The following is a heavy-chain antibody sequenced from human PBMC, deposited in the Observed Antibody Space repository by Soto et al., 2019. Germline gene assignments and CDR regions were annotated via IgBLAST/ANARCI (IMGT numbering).Heavy chain of an antibody. V-gene: IGHV1-46*01. Sequence: ASVKVSCKASVYTLTSYYLHWVRQAPGQGPEWMGIINPSGGITNDAQKFQDRVTMTSDTSTSTVYMELSSLRSEDTAVYYCARGISTTRYYYYYGMDVWGQGTTVTV. CDR1: VYTLTSYY. CDR3: ARGISTTRYYYYYGMDV. J-gene: IGHJ6*02. CDR2: INPSGGIT. D-gene: IGHD2-2*01.